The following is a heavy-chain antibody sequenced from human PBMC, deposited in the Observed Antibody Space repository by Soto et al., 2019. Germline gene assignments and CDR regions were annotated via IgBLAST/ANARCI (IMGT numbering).Heavy chain of an antibody. CDR1: GGSITSGEDD. CDR2: IYRAGSN. D-gene: IGHD3-16*02. CDR3: GRGVWGFGAVIVDS. V-gene: IGHV4-30-4*01. Sequence: SETLSLTCTGSGGSITSGEDDWGTWLRQSPGRGLEWIGHIYRAGSNFYNPSLNSRLTMSVDTSKNQFSLKLNSLTAADTAVYYCGRGVWGFGAVIVDSLGQGAPVTVSS. J-gene: IGHJ4*02.